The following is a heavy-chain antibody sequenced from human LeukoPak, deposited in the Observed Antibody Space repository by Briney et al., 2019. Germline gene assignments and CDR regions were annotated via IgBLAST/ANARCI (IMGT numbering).Heavy chain of an antibody. Sequence: ASVKVSCKASGYTFSDYYMHWVRQAPGQGLEWMGWINPNSGVTEYAQKFQGRVTMTRDTSISTAYMELSRLRSDDTAVYYCAILGGVIVSSIDYWGQGTLVTVSS. D-gene: IGHD3-16*02. J-gene: IGHJ4*02. CDR2: INPNSGVT. CDR1: GYTFSDYY. V-gene: IGHV1-2*02. CDR3: AILGGVIVSSIDY.